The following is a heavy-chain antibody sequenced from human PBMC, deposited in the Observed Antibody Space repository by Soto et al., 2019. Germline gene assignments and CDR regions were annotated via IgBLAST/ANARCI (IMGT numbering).Heavy chain of an antibody. CDR1: GGSISSYY. CDR3: ARSPNTYYYYYGMDV. Sequence: LSLTCTVSGGSISSYYWSWIRQPPGKGLEWIGYIYYSGSTNYNPSLKSRVTISVDTSKNQFSLKLSSVTAADTAVYYCARSPNTYYYYYGMDVWGQGTTVTVS. J-gene: IGHJ6*02. CDR2: IYYSGST. V-gene: IGHV4-59*01. D-gene: IGHD7-27*01.